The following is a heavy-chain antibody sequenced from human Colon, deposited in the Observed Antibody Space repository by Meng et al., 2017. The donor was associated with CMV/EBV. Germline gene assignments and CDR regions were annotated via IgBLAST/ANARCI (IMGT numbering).Heavy chain of an antibody. CDR2: ISAYNGNT. V-gene: IGHV1-18*01. Sequence: ASVKVSCKASGYTFTSYGISWVRQAPGQGLEWMGWISAYNGNTNYAQKLQGRVTMTTDTSTSTAYMELRSLRSDDKAVYYCARDGRVGASPYNWFDPWGQGTLVTVSS. D-gene: IGHD1-26*01. CDR3: ARDGRVGASPYNWFDP. CDR1: GYTFTSYG. J-gene: IGHJ5*02.